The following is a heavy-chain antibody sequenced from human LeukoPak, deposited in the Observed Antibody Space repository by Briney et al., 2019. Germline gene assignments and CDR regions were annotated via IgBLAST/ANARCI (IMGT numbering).Heavy chain of an antibody. CDR1: GFTFSIYA. CDR2: IGGRTDTT. Sequence: GGSLRLSCAASGFTFSIYAMSWVRQAPGKGLGWVSAIGGRTDTTYYADSVKGRFTISRDNSKNTLFLQMNSLRAEDTAVYYCETEGGPPIERYWGQGTLVTVSS. J-gene: IGHJ4*02. D-gene: IGHD2-15*01. CDR3: ETEGGPPIERY. V-gene: IGHV3-23*01.